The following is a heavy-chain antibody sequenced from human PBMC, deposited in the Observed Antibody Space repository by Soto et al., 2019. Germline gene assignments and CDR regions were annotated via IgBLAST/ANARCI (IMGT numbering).Heavy chain of an antibody. D-gene: IGHD3-10*01. CDR3: AKGMVRGVIIAFPYYYYYGMDV. CDR2: ISGSGGST. J-gene: IGHJ6*02. Sequence: GGSLRLSCAASGFTFSSYAMSWVRQAPGKGLEWVSAISGSGGSTYYADSVKGRFTISRDNSKNTLYLQMNSLRAEDTAVYYCAKGMVRGVIIAFPYYYYYGMDVWGQGTTVTVSS. V-gene: IGHV3-23*01. CDR1: GFTFSSYA.